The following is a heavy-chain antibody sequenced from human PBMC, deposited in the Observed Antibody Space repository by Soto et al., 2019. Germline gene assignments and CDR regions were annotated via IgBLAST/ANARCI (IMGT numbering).Heavy chain of an antibody. D-gene: IGHD6-6*01. V-gene: IGHV3-48*02. CDR2: FSSGGTTM. CDR1: RFTFTTYN. CDR3: ARDPSQVGSSSGVVETDY. Sequence: VGSLRLSCAASRFTFTTYNMMWVRQAPGKGLEWVSYFSSGGTTMYYADSVKGRFTTSRDNAKNSLYLQMNSLRDEDTAVYYCARDPSQVGSSSGVVETDYWGQGTLVTVSS. J-gene: IGHJ4*02.